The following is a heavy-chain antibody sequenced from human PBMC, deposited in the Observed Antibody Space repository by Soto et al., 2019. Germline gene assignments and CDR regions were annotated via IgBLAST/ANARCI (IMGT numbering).Heavy chain of an antibody. CDR2: IYHSGST. J-gene: IGHJ4*02. V-gene: IGHV4-30-2*01. CDR3: ARAYDSSIPFDQ. D-gene: IGHD3-22*01. CDR1: GGSISSGGYS. Sequence: SETLSLTCAVSGGSISSGGYSWNWIRQPPGKGLEWIGYIYHSGSTYYNPSLKSRVTVSVDKSKNQFSLKLSSVTAADTAVYYCARAYDSSIPFDQWGQG.